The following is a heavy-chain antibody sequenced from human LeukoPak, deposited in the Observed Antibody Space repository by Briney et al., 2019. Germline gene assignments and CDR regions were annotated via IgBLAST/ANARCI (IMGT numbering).Heavy chain of an antibody. J-gene: IGHJ4*02. D-gene: IGHD6-19*01. CDR1: GYSISSGYY. V-gene: IGHV4-38-2*02. Sequence: SETLSLTCTVSGYSISSGYYWGWIRQPPGQGLEWIGSIYHSGSTYYNPSLKSRVTISVDTSKNQFSLKLSSVTAADTAVYYCARWTRSSGWYSYFDYWGQGTLVTVSS. CDR2: IYHSGST. CDR3: ARWTRSSGWYSYFDY.